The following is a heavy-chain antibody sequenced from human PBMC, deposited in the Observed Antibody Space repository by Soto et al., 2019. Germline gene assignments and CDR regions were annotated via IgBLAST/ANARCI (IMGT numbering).Heavy chain of an antibody. J-gene: IGHJ4*02. Sequence: PSETLSLTCAVTGGSISSSNWWSWVRQPPGKGLEWIGEIYASGSTSYNPSLKGRVTISVDNSKNQFSLKLSPVTAADTAVYYCAGEVIAAQNYWGQGTLVTVSS. CDR1: GGSISSSNW. D-gene: IGHD2-15*01. V-gene: IGHV4-4*02. CDR3: AGEVIAAQNY. CDR2: IYASGST.